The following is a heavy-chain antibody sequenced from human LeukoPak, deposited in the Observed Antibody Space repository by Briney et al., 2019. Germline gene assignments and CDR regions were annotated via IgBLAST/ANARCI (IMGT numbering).Heavy chain of an antibody. V-gene: IGHV4-59*08. CDR2: IYYSGST. D-gene: IGHD6-19*01. Sequence: PSETLSLTCPVSGGSISGYYWSWIRQPPGKGLEWIGYIYYSGSTNYNPSLESRVTISVDTSNNQFSLKLSSVTAADTAVYYCARRDTSGWLPVYWGQGTLVTVSS. J-gene: IGHJ4*02. CDR1: GGSISGYY. CDR3: ARRDTSGWLPVY.